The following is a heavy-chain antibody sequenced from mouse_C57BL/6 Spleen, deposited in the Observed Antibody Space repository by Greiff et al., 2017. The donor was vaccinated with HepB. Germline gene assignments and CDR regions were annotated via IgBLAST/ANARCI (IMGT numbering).Heavy chain of an antibody. CDR2: IYPGDGDT. CDR3: SRELLLAGYFDY. D-gene: IGHD1-1*01. J-gene: IGHJ2*01. Sequence: QVQLQQSGPELVKPGASVKISCKASGYAFSSSWMNWVKQRPGKGLEWIGRIYPGDGDTNYNGKFKGKATLTADKSSSTAYMQLSSLTSEDSAVYFCSRELLLAGYFDYWGQGTTLTVSS. V-gene: IGHV1-82*01. CDR1: GYAFSSSW.